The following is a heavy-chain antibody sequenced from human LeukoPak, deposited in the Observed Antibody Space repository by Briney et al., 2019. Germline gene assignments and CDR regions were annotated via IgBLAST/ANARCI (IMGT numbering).Heavy chain of an antibody. CDR2: INHSGST. V-gene: IGHV4-34*01. CDR1: GGSFSGYY. Sequence: PSETLSLTCAVYGGSFSGYYWSWIRQPPGKGLEWIGEINHSGSTNYNPSLKSRVTISVDTSKNQSSLKLSSVTAADTAVYYCARTYYYDSSGYPPYYFDYWGQGTLVTVSS. CDR3: ARTYYYDSSGYPPYYFDY. J-gene: IGHJ4*02. D-gene: IGHD3-22*01.